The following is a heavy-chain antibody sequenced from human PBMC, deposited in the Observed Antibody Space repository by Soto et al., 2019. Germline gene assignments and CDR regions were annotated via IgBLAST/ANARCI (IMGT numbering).Heavy chain of an antibody. J-gene: IGHJ6*03. CDR3: AKLPAKGYGSGSYQYYYYYYMDV. CDR1: GFTFSSYW. D-gene: IGHD3-10*01. CDR2: IKQDGSEK. V-gene: IGHV3-7*03. Sequence: GGSLRLSCAASGFTFSSYWMSWVRQAPGKGLEWVANIKQDGSEKYYVDSVKGRFTISRDNAKNTLYLQMNSLRAEDTAVYYCAKLPAKGYGSGSYQYYYYYYMDVWGKGTTVTVSS.